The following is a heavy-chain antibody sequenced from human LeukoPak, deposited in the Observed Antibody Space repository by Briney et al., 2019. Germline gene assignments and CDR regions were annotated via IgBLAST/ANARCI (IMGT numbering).Heavy chain of an antibody. V-gene: IGHV4-39*07. CDR1: GGSISSGSYY. D-gene: IGHD4-11*01. CDR2: INHSGST. Sequence: SQTLSLTCTVSGGSISSGSYYWSWIRQPPGKGLEWIGEINHSGSTNYNPSLKSRVTISVDTSKNQFSLKLSSVTAADTAVYYCARGRTTVTTFSYYYYYMDVWGKGTTVTVSS. CDR3: ARGRTTVTTFSYYYYYMDV. J-gene: IGHJ6*03.